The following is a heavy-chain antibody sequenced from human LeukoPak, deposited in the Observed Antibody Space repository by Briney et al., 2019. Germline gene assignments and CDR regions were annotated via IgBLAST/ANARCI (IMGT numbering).Heavy chain of an antibody. CDR2: IYYSGST. CDR1: GGSVSSGSYY. D-gene: IGHD1-7*01. V-gene: IGHV4-61*01. J-gene: IGHJ5*02. Sequence: SETLCLTCTVSGGSVSSGSYYWSWMRQPPGKGLEWIGYIYYSGSTNYNPSLKSRVTISVDTSKNQFSLKLSSVTAADTAVYYCARMYNWNYVWFDPWGQGTLVTVSS. CDR3: ARMYNWNYVWFDP.